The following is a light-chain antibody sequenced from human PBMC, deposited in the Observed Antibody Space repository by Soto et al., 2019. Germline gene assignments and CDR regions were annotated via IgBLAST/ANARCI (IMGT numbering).Light chain of an antibody. V-gene: IGKV3-15*01. CDR2: GAS. Sequence: EIVMTQSPATLSVSPGERATLSCRASQSVSNNLAWYQKKPGQAPRLLIYGASTRATGIPARFSGIGSGTEFPLTISSLQSEDFACYYCQQYNNWWTFGQGTRVDIK. CDR3: QQYNNWWT. J-gene: IGKJ1*01. CDR1: QSVSNN.